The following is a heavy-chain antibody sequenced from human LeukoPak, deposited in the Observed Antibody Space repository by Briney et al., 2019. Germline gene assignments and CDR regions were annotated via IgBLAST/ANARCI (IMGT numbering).Heavy chain of an antibody. CDR1: GFTFSSHA. V-gene: IGHV3-23*01. CDR3: AKDWAHYYGSGSPKDY. J-gene: IGHJ4*02. CDR2: ISGIGGST. D-gene: IGHD3-10*01. Sequence: GGSLRLSFAASGFTFSSHAMRWVRQAPGKGLGWVSAISGIGGSTSYTDSVKGRCTISRDNSKNPLYLQMNRLRAEDTAVYYCAKDWAHYYGSGSPKDYWGRGTLVTVSS.